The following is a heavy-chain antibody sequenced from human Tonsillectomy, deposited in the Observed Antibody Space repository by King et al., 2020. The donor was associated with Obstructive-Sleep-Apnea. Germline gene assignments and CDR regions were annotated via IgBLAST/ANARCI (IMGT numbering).Heavy chain of an antibody. CDR3: ARDLVMDV. CDR1: GFTVSSKY. CDR2: ICAVGST. D-gene: IGHD2-8*02. Sequence: VQLVESGGGLVQPGGSLRLSCAASGFTVSSKYMSWVRQAPGKGLEWGSVICAVGSTYYADSVKGRFTISRDNSKNTAYLQMKSLRAEDTAVYFCARDLVMDVWGQGTTVTVSS. V-gene: IGHV3-66*01. J-gene: IGHJ6*02.